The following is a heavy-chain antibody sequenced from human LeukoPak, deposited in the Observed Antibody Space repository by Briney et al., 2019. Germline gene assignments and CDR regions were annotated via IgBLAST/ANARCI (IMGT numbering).Heavy chain of an antibody. Sequence: GGSLRLSCAASGFTFSSYSMNWVRQAPGKGLEWVSSISSSSSYIYYADSVKGRFTISRDNAKNSLYLQMNSLRAEDTAVYYCARDHEALGYSYSFDYWGQGTLVTVSS. CDR2: ISSSSSYI. V-gene: IGHV3-21*01. CDR1: GFTFSSYS. J-gene: IGHJ4*02. CDR3: ARDHEALGYSYSFDY. D-gene: IGHD5-18*01.